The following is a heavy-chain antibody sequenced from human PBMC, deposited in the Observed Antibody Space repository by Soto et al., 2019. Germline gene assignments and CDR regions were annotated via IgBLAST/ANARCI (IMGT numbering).Heavy chain of an antibody. J-gene: IGHJ6*02. CDR3: ARHYCSSTSCYPVYYYYYGMDV. V-gene: IGHV4-39*07. Sequence: SETLSLTCTVSGGSISSSSYYWGWIRQPPGKGLEWIGSIYYSGSTYYNPSLQGQVTISADKSISTAYLQWSSLKASDTAMYYCARHYCSSTSCYPVYYYYYGMDVWGQGTTVTVSS. D-gene: IGHD2-2*01. CDR2: IYYSGST. CDR1: GGSISSSSYY.